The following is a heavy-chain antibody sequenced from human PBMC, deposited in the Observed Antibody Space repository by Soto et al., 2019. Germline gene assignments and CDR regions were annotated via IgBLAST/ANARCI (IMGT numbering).Heavy chain of an antibody. Sequence: SVKVSCKASGGTFSSYAISWVRQAPGQGLELMGGIIPIFGTANYAQKFQGRVTITADKSTSTAYMELSSLRSEDTAVYYCARNPLPTTVNVPLGYYYYGMDVWGQGTTVTVSS. CDR2: IIPIFGTA. CDR1: GGTFSSYA. D-gene: IGHD4-17*01. V-gene: IGHV1-69*06. CDR3: ARNPLPTTVNVPLGYYYYGMDV. J-gene: IGHJ6*02.